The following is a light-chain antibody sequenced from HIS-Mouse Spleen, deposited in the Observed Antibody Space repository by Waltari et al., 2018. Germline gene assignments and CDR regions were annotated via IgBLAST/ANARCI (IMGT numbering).Light chain of an antibody. V-gene: IGLV3-9*01. J-gene: IGLJ2*01. CDR1: NIGSKN. CDR3: QVWDSSTVV. CDR2: RDS. Sequence: SYELTQPLSVSVALGQTARITCGGNNIGSKNVHWYQQKPGQAPVLVIYRDSNRPSGIPERFSGSNSGNTATRTISSDQAGDEADYYCQVWDSSTVVFGGGTKLTVL.